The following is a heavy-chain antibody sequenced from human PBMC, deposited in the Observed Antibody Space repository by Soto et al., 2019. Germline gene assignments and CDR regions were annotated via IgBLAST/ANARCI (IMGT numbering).Heavy chain of an antibody. Sequence: EVQLVESGGGLVQPGGSLRLSCAASGFTFNNYWMSWVRQAPGKGLEWVANIKEDGSEKYYVDSVKGRFTISRDNAKNSVFLQMTSLRVEDTAVYFCARDRVRATTSWFDSWGQGALVTVSS. D-gene: IGHD1-26*01. J-gene: IGHJ5*01. CDR1: GFTFNNYW. CDR2: IKEDGSEK. CDR3: ARDRVRATTSWFDS. V-gene: IGHV3-7*01.